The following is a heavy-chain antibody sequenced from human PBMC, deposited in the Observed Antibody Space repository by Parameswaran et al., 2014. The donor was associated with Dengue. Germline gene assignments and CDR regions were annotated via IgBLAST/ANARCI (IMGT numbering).Heavy chain of an antibody. V-gene: IGHV1-18*01. CDR3: ASASMADSDSFDI. CDR2: ISVHNGNT. Sequence: WVRQAPGQGLECMGWISVHNGNTKYAQNFQGRVTMTTDGSTSTAYMELRSLRSDDTGVYFCASASMADSDSFDIWGQGTMVTVSS. J-gene: IGHJ3*02. D-gene: IGHD5-24*01.